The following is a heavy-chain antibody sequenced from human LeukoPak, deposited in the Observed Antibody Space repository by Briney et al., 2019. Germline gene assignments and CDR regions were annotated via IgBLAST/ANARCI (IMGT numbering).Heavy chain of an antibody. CDR1: GGSFSGYY. D-gene: IGHD2-15*01. Sequence: KPSETLSLTCAVYGGSFSGYYWSWIRQPPGKGLEWIGEINHSGSTNYNPSLKSRVTISVDTSKNQFSLKLSSVTAADTAVYYCARRRVPGYCSGGSCYSKWFDPWGQGTLVTVSS. J-gene: IGHJ5*02. V-gene: IGHV4-34*01. CDR3: ARRRVPGYCSGGSCYSKWFDP. CDR2: INHSGST.